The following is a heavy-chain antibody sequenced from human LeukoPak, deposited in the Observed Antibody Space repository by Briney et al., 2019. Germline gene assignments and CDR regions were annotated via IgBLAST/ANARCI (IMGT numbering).Heavy chain of an antibody. J-gene: IGHJ4*02. Sequence: GESLPISCQGSGSTFTSYWIGGVRQVPGKGLEGMGIIYPGDSDTRYSPSFQGQVTISAAKSISTAYLQWSSLKASDTATYYYARRHSSGWQGPGDYFDYWGQGTLVTVSS. CDR2: IYPGDSDT. V-gene: IGHV5-51*01. CDR1: GSTFTSYW. D-gene: IGHD6-19*01. CDR3: ARRHSSGWQGPGDYFDY.